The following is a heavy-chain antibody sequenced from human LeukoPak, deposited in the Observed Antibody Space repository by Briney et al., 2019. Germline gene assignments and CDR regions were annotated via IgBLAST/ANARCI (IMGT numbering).Heavy chain of an antibody. CDR1: GYSISSGYY. V-gene: IGHV4-38-2*02. Sequence: SETLSLTCTVSGYSISSGYYWGWIRQPPGKGLEWIGNIYHSGSTYYNPSLKSRVSISVDTSKNQFSLNLSSVTAADTAVYYCATEIQNIAGRVYWGQGTLVTVSS. CDR3: ATEIQNIAGRVY. D-gene: IGHD6-6*01. J-gene: IGHJ4*02. CDR2: IYHSGST.